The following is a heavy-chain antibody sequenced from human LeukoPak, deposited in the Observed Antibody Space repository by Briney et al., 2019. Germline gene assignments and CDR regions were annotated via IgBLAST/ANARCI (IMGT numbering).Heavy chain of an antibody. CDR3: TRGSIAYYYMDV. J-gene: IGHJ6*03. V-gene: IGHV4-38-2*02. CDR2: THYSGST. CDR1: GYSISSDYY. D-gene: IGHD3-22*01. Sequence: SETLSLTCTVSGYSISSDYYWGWIRQPPGKGLEWIGNTHYSGSTNYNPSLKSRVTISVDTSKNQFSLKLSSVTAADTAVYYCTRGSIAYYYMDVWGKGTTVTISS.